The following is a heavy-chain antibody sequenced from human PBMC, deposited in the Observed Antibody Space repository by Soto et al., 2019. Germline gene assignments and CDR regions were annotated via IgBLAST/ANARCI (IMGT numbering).Heavy chain of an antibody. CDR3: AKDPAFDDSWSGYYKGGNFDY. Sequence: GSLRLSCAASGFTFSSYAMSWVLQAPEKGLEWVSAISGSGGSTYYADSVTGRFTISRDNSKNTLYLQMNSLRAEDTAVYYCAKDPAFDDSWSGYYKGGNFDYWGQGTLVTVSS. J-gene: IGHJ4*02. CDR2: ISGSGGST. V-gene: IGHV3-23*01. D-gene: IGHD3-3*01. CDR1: GFTFSSYA.